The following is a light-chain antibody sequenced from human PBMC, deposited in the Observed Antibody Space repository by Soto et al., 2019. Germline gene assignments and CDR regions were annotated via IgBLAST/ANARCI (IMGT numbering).Light chain of an antibody. CDR2: EDY. CDR3: QAWDINTAV. Sequence: SYELTQPPSVSVCPGQTASITCSGDKLGDKFACWYQQKPGQSPVLVIYEDYKRPSGIPERFSGSNSGNTATLTISDTQAMDEADYYCQAWDINTAVFGTGTKVTVL. J-gene: IGLJ1*01. CDR1: KLGDKF. V-gene: IGLV3-1*01.